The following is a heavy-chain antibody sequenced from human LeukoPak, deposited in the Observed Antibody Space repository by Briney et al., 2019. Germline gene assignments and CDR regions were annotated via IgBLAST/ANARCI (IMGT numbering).Heavy chain of an antibody. Sequence: GGSLRLSCAASGFTFSSYSMNWARQAPGKGLEWVSYISSSSSTKYYADSVKGRFTISRDNAKNSLYLQMNSLRAEDAAVYYCARVKRMWELQGPFDYWGQGTLVTVS. V-gene: IGHV3-48*04. CDR1: GFTFSSYS. CDR3: ARVKRMWELQGPFDY. D-gene: IGHD1-26*01. CDR2: ISSSSSTK. J-gene: IGHJ4*02.